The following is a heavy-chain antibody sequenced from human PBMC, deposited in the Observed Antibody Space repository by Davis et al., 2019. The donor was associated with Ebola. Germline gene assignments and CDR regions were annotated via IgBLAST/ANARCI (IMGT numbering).Heavy chain of an antibody. V-gene: IGHV3-33*01. CDR1: GFTFRSYG. J-gene: IGHJ4*02. D-gene: IGHD2/OR15-2a*01. CDR3: ARGKEYGSLTYLFDF. Sequence: GESLKISCAASGFTFRSYGMHWVRQAPGKGLEWVAVIWNDGSYEYYVDSVKGRFTISRDNSKDTLYLQMSSLRVEDTAVYFCARGKEYGSLTYLFDFWGQGSLVTVSS. CDR2: IWNDGSYE.